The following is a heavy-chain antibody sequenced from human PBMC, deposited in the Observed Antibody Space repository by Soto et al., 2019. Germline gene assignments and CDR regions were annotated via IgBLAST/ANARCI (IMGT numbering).Heavy chain of an antibody. D-gene: IGHD2-8*02. V-gene: IGHV4-59*12. CDR3: ARDNITGLFDY. J-gene: IGHJ4*02. Sequence: SETLSLTCTVSGGSISSYYWSWIRQPPGKGLEWIGYINYSGSTNYNPSLKSRVTISVDTSKNQFSLKLTSVTAADTAVYYCARDNITGLFDYWGQGTLVTVS. CDR2: INYSGST. CDR1: GGSISSYY.